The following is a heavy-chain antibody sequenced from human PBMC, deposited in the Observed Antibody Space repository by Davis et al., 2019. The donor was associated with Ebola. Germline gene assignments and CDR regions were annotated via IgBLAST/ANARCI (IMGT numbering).Heavy chain of an antibody. Sequence: VKVSCKASGYTFSSYGISWVRQAPGQGLEWMGWISAYTGDTEYAESFQARVTMTTDTSTSTAYMELRSLRSDDTALLYCGRAGFILRWVARYGLDGWGQG. J-gene: IGHJ6*01. CDR1: GYTFSSYG. CDR3: GRAGFILRWVARYGLDG. CDR2: ISAYTGDT. D-gene: IGHD3-9*01. V-gene: IGHV1-18*01.